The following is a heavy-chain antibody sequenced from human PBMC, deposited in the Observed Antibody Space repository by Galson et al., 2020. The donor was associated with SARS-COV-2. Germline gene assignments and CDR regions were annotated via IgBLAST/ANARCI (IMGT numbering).Heavy chain of an antibody. J-gene: IGHJ4*02. Sequence: ASVKVSCKASGYTFTGYYMHWVRQAPGQGLEWMGRINPNSGGTNYAQKFQGRVTMTRDTSISTAYMELSRLRSDDTAVYYCASIPGGSYFSEPFDYWGQGTLVTVSS. V-gene: IGHV1-2*06. D-gene: IGHD1-26*01. CDR2: INPNSGGT. CDR3: ASIPGGSYFSEPFDY. CDR1: GYTFTGYY.